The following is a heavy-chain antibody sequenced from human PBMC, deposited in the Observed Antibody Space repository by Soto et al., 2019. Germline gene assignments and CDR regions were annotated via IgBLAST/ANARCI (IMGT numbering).Heavy chain of an antibody. J-gene: IGHJ6*02. CDR2: ISAYNGNT. CDR1: GYTFTSYG. D-gene: IGHD4-17*01. CDR3: ARGVIAEDYGDYVSHYYYYGMDV. V-gene: IGHV1-18*01. Sequence: ASVKVSCKASGYTFTSYGISWVRQAPGQGLEWMGWISAYNGNTNYAQKLQGRVTMTTDTSTSTAYMELRSLRSDDTAVYYCARGVIAEDYGDYVSHYYYYGMDVWGQGTTVTVSS.